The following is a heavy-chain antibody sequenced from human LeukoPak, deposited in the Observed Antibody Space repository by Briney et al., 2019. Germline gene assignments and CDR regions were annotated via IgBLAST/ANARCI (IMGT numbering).Heavy chain of an antibody. V-gene: IGHV3-11*04. J-gene: IGHJ4*02. CDR1: GFTFSDYY. D-gene: IGHD3-3*01. Sequence: GGSLRLSCAASGFTFSDYYMTWIRQPPGKGLEWISYISSSGSTLDYADSVKGRFAISRDNAKNSVSLQMNSLRAEDTAVYYCARSEKNYDFWTGEDYWGQGTLVTVSS. CDR2: ISSSGSTL. CDR3: ARSEKNYDFWTGEDY.